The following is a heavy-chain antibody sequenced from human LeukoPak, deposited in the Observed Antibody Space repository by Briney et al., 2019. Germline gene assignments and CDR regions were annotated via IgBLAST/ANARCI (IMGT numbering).Heavy chain of an antibody. Sequence: TSETLSLTCTVSGGSVSSGSHYWSWIRQPPGKGLEWIGYLYYSGTTNYNPSLKSRVTISVDTSKNQFSLKLSSVTAADTAVYYCASLGTRPAPSIAMPSKQQLGTYSYYYYGMDVWGQGTTVTVSS. V-gene: IGHV4-61*01. J-gene: IGHJ6*02. CDR2: LYYSGTT. CDR3: ASLGTRPAPSIAMPSKQQLGTYSYYYYGMDV. D-gene: IGHD6-13*01. CDR1: GGSVSSGSHY.